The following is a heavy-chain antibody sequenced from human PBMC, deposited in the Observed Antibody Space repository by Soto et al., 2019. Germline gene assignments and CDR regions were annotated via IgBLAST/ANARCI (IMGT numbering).Heavy chain of an antibody. CDR2: IYYSGST. V-gene: IGHV4-31*03. D-gene: IGHD3-3*01. CDR1: GGSIGSGGYY. Sequence: SETLSLTCTVSGGSIGSGGYYWSWIRQHPGKGLEWIGYIYYSGSTYYNPSLKSRVTISVDTSKNQFSLKLSSVTAADTAVYYCARTTIFGVVIRFDYWGQGTLVTVSS. CDR3: ARTTIFGVVIRFDY. J-gene: IGHJ4*02.